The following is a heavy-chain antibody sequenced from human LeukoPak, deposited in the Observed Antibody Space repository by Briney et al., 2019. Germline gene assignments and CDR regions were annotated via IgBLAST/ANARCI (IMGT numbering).Heavy chain of an antibody. CDR2: IRSDSSDE. J-gene: IGHJ3*02. D-gene: IGHD1-1*01. Sequence: TGGSLRLSCIASGFKFSDDPMNWVRQAPGKGLEWVSNIRSDSSDEGCADSVKGRFTISRDNVKNSLYLQMNSLRAEDTAVYYCVRDVHYGFDMWGQGTMVTVSS. V-gene: IGHV3-48*01. CDR1: GFKFSDDP. CDR3: VRDVHYGFDM.